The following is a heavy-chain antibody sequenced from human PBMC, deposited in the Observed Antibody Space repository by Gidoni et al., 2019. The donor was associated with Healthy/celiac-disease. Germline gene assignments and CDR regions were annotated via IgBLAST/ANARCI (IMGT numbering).Heavy chain of an antibody. V-gene: IGHV4-39*01. Sequence: QLQLQESGPGLVKPSETLSLTCTVSGGPISSSSYYWGWIRQPPGKGLEWIGSIYYSGSTYYNPSLKSRVTISVDTSKNQFSLKLSSVTAADTAVYYCARHVGVTYYDFWSGSAPGMMDVWGKGTTVTVSS. D-gene: IGHD3-3*01. CDR1: GGPISSSSYY. J-gene: IGHJ6*04. CDR3: ARHVGVTYYDFWSGSAPGMMDV. CDR2: IYYSGST.